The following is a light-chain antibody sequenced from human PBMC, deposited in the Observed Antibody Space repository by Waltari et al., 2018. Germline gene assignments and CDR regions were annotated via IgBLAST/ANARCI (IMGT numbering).Light chain of an antibody. CDR2: DVT. CDR1: SSDVGCYNY. J-gene: IGLJ1*01. CDR3: SSYAGNNIYV. V-gene: IGLV2-8*01. Sequence: QSALTQPPSASGSPGQSVSIPCTGTSSDVGCYNYVSWYQQHPGKAPKLMFYDVTKRPSVAPDRFSGSKSGNTASLTVAGLQAEDEADYYCSSYAGNNIYVFGSGTKVTVL.